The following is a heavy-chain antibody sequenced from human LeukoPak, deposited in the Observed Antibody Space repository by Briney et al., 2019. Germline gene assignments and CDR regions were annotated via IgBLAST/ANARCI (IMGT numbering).Heavy chain of an antibody. CDR2: VSDGGGRT. CDR1: GFTFSTNA. Sequence: GGSLRLSCGASGFTFSTNAMSWVRQALGKGLEWVSGVSDGGGRTFYAESVKGRFTVSRDNSKNTLYLRMNSLRAEDTAIYYCTKNQILDDSGSWYAFWGQGTLVTVSS. D-gene: IGHD6-13*01. J-gene: IGHJ4*02. CDR3: TKNQILDDSGSWYAF. V-gene: IGHV3-23*01.